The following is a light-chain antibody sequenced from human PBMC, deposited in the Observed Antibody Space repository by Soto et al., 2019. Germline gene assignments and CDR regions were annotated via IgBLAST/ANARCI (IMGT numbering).Light chain of an antibody. CDR3: MQALQTPLT. Sequence: DIVMTQSPLSLPVTPGEPASISCRSSQSLLHSNGYNYLDWYLQKPGQSPRLLIYLGSNRASGVPGRFSGSGSGTDFTLKISRVEPEDVGVYYCMQALQTPLTFGGGTKVEIK. V-gene: IGKV2-28*01. CDR2: LGS. J-gene: IGKJ4*01. CDR1: QSLLHSNGYNY.